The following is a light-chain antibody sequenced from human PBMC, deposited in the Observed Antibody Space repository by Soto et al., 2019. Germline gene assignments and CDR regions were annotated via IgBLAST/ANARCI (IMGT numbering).Light chain of an antibody. V-gene: IGLV2-14*01. CDR1: SSDFGDHKS. CDR2: EVN. CDR3: SSYTDTSIL. Sequence: QSALTQAASVSGSPGQSITISCTGASSDFGDHKSVSWYQHHPGKAPKLIIYEVNYRPSGVSSRFSGSRSGNTASLTISGLQAEDEAHYYCSSYTDTSILFGGGTKLTVL. J-gene: IGLJ2*01.